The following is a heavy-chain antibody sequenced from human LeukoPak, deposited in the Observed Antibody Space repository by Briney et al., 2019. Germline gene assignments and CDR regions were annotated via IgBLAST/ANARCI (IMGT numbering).Heavy chain of an antibody. CDR3: ARGYSSGWYTYYFDY. Sequence: PGRSLRLSCAASGFTFSSYGMHWVRQAPGKGLEWVAVIWYDGSNKYYADSVKGRFTISRDNSKNTLYLQMSSLRAEDTAVYYCARGYSSGWYTYYFDYWGQGTLVTVSS. V-gene: IGHV3-33*01. CDR1: GFTFSSYG. CDR2: IWYDGSNK. D-gene: IGHD6-19*01. J-gene: IGHJ4*02.